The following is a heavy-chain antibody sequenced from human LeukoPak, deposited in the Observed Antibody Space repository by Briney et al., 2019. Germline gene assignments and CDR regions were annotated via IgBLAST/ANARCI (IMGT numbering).Heavy chain of an antibody. J-gene: IGHJ4*02. V-gene: IGHV3-23*01. D-gene: IGHD3-22*01. CDR1: GFTFSSYA. CDR2: ISGSGGST. CDR3: AKDPRGGYHDSSGYYYFDY. Sequence: GGSLRLSCAASGFTFSSYAMSWVRQAPGKGLEWVSAISGSGGSTYYADSVKGRFTISSDNSKNTLYLQMNSLRAEDTAVYYCAKDPRGGYHDSSGYYYFDYWGQGTLVTVSS.